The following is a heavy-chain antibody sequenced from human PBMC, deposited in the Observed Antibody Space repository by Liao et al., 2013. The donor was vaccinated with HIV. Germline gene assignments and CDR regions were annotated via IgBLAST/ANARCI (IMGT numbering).Heavy chain of an antibody. Sequence: QVLLQESGPRLVQPSETLSLSCSVSDGSITNRYWSWIRQPPGKGLEWIGSVSYTGSTDYIPSLRSRLTISLDTSKNQFSLKLTSVTAADTAVYYCARVRAGYFDYWGQGTLVTVSS. V-gene: IGHV4-59*11. CDR1: DGSITNRY. CDR2: VSYTGST. CDR3: ARVRAGYFDY. J-gene: IGHJ4*02.